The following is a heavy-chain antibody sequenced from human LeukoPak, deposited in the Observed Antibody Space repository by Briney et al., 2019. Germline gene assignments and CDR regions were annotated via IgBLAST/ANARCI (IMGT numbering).Heavy chain of an antibody. J-gene: IGHJ4*02. CDR2: ISSTSSYI. D-gene: IGHD3-10*01. CDR1: GFTFSTYS. Sequence: GGSLRLSCAASGFTFSTYSMNWVCPAPGKGLGGVSFISSTSSYIYYADSVKGRFTISRDNAKNSLYLQMNSLRAEDTAVYYCARDFESETGDHWGQGTLVTVSS. V-gene: IGHV3-21*01. CDR3: ARDFESETGDH.